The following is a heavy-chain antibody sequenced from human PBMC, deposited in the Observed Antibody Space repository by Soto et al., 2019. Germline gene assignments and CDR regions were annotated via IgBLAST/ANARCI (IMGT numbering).Heavy chain of an antibody. J-gene: IGHJ4*02. CDR1: GGSFSGYY. CDR3: ASAIYSSSWYSGVY. Sequence: SETLSLTCAVYGGSFSGYYWSWIRQPPGKGLEWIGYIYYSGSTTYNPSLKSRVTISVDTSKNQFSLKLSSVTAADTAVYYCASAIYSSSWYSGVYWGQGTLVTVSS. CDR2: IYYSGST. D-gene: IGHD6-13*01. V-gene: IGHV4-59*01.